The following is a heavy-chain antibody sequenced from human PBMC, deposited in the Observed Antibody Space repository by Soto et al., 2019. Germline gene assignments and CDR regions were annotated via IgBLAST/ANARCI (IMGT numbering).Heavy chain of an antibody. CDR1: GFTFSSYA. D-gene: IGHD6-19*01. CDR3: AREGYSSGWYPKYYYYGMDV. J-gene: IGHJ6*02. CDR2: ISYDGSNK. V-gene: IGHV3-30-3*01. Sequence: QVQLVESGGGVVQPGRSLRLSCAASGFTFSSYAMHWVRQAPGKGLEWVAVISYDGSNKYYADSVKGRFTISRDNSKNTLYLQMNSLRAEDTAVYYCAREGYSSGWYPKYYYYGMDVWGQGTTVTVSS.